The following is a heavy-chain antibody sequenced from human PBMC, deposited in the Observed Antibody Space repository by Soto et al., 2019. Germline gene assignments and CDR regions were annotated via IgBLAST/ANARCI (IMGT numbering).Heavy chain of an antibody. J-gene: IGHJ4*02. CDR2: ISGSGGST. CDR1: GFTFSSYA. D-gene: IGHD6-19*01. V-gene: IGHV3-23*01. Sequence: EVQLLESGGGLVQPGGSLRLSCAASGFTFSSYAMSWVRQAPGKGLEWVSAISGSGGSTYYADAVKGRFTISRDNAKNTLYLQMNSLRAEDTAVYYGAQEKGGWYYFDYWGQGTLVTVSS. CDR3: AQEKGGWYYFDY.